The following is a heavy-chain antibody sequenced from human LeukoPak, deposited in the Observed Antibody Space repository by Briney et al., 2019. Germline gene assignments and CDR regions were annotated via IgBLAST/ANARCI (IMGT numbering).Heavy chain of an antibody. CDR3: ATAPLSNYRGAFDI. Sequence: GSSVKVSCKASGGTFSSYAISWVRQAPGQGLEWMGGIIPIFGTANYAQKFQGRVTITTDESTSTAYMELSSLRSEDTAVYYCATAPLSNYRGAFDIWGQGTMVTVSS. CDR1: GGTFSSYA. CDR2: IIPIFGTA. D-gene: IGHD5-24*01. V-gene: IGHV1-69*05. J-gene: IGHJ3*02.